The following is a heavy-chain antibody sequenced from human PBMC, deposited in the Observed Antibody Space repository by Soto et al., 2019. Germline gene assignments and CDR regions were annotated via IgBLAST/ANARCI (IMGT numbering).Heavy chain of an antibody. CDR1: GGSFSGYY. CDR3: ARDFYYDILTGYYRSGWFDP. V-gene: IGHV4-34*01. D-gene: IGHD3-9*01. J-gene: IGHJ5*02. Sequence: QVQLQQCGAGLLKPSETLSLTCAVYGGSFSGYYWSWIRQPPGKGLEWIGEINHSGSTNYNPSLKIRVTISVDTSKNQFSLKLSSVTAADTAVYYCARDFYYDILTGYYRSGWFDPWGQGTLVTVSS. CDR2: INHSGST.